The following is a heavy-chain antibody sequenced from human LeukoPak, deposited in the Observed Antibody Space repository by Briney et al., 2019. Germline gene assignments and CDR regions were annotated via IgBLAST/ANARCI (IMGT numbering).Heavy chain of an antibody. D-gene: IGHD4-17*01. CDR1: RYSISSVYY. J-gene: IGHJ4*02. CDR2: FHHSGST. V-gene: IGHV4-38-2*02. CDR3: ARGDYFRPDY. Sequence: SETLSPTCTVSRYSISSVYYWGWIRQPPGKGLEWIGSFHHSGSTYYNPSLKSRVTISVDTSKNQFSLKLSSVTAADTAVYYCARGDYFRPDYWGQGTLVTVSS.